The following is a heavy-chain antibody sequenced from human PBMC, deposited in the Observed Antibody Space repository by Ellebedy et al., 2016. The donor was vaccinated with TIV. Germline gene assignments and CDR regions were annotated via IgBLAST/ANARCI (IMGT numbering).Heavy chain of an antibody. V-gene: IGHV1-3*01. CDR2: INAGNGNT. J-gene: IGHJ6*02. CDR1: GYTFTSYA. CDR3: AREDTATTPLYYYYYGMDV. Sequence: ASVKVSXXASGYTFTSYAMHWVRQAPGQRLEWMGWINAGNGNTKYSQKFQGRVTITRDTSASTAYMELSSLRSEDTAVYYCAREDTATTPLYYYYYGMDVWGQGTTVTVSS. D-gene: IGHD4-17*01.